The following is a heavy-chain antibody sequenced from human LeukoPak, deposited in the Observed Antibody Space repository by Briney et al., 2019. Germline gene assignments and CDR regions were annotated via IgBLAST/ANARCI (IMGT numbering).Heavy chain of an antibody. CDR1: GYTLTELS. J-gene: IGHJ4*02. D-gene: IGHD6-13*01. CDR3: ARDSGSAVGAAAGTINY. Sequence: ASVKVSCKVSGYTLTELSMHWVRQAPGKGLEWMGGFDPEDGETIYAQKFQGRVTMTEDTSTDTAYMELSSLRSEDTAVYYCARDSGSAVGAAAGTINYWGQGTLVTVSS. CDR2: FDPEDGET. V-gene: IGHV1-24*01.